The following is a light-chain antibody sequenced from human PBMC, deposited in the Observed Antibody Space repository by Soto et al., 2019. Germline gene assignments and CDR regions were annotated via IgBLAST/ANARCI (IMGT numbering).Light chain of an antibody. V-gene: IGKV1-27*01. J-gene: IGKJ4*01. CDR3: QKHDTAPLT. CDR1: QNINRR. Sequence: DIPMTQSPSTLSASVGDRVTITCRASQNINRRLAWYQQKPGKVPKLLIYTSSTLQSGVPSRFSGSGSGTDFTLTISSLQPEDVATYYCQKHDTAPLTFGGGTKVDIK. CDR2: TSS.